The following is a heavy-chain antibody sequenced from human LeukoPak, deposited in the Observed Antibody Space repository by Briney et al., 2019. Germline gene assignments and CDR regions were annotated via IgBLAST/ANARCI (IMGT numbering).Heavy chain of an antibody. CDR3: ARDILSHFYIVGASTHLDY. Sequence: GGSLRLSCAASGFTFSSYWMSWVRQAPGKGLEWVANIKQDGSEKYYADSVKGRFTISRDNSKNTLYLQMNSLRAEDTAVYYCARDILSHFYIVGASTHLDYWGQGTLVTVSS. CDR2: IKQDGSEK. J-gene: IGHJ4*02. D-gene: IGHD1-26*01. CDR1: GFTFSSYW. V-gene: IGHV3-7*01.